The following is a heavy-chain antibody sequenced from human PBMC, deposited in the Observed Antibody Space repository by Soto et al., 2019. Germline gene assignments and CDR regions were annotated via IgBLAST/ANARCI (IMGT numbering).Heavy chain of an antibody. CDR3: ARDIYGDYVDYYCYYMDV. CDR1: GYTFTSYY. CDR2: INPSGGST. J-gene: IGHJ6*03. Sequence: ASVKVSCKASGYTFTSYYMHWVRQAPGQGLEWMGIINPSGGSTSYAQKFQGRVTMTRDTSTSTVYMELSSLRSEDTAVYYCARDIYGDYVDYYCYYMDVWGKGTTVTVSS. D-gene: IGHD4-17*01. V-gene: IGHV1-46*03.